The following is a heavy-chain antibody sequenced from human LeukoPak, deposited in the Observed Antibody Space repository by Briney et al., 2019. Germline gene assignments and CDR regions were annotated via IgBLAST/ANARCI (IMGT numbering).Heavy chain of an antibody. CDR1: GFRFSSFA. CDR3: AKVVAYTVAAFDL. V-gene: IGHV3-30-3*01. D-gene: IGHD3-16*01. Sequence: GGSLRLSCAASGFRFSSFAMNWVRQAPGKGLEWVAVMSYHGTTEFYAESVKGRFTISRDNSRNTLYLQMNSLRPEDTAIYYCAKVVAYTVAAFDLWGKGTMVTVSS. CDR2: MSYHGTTE. J-gene: IGHJ3*01.